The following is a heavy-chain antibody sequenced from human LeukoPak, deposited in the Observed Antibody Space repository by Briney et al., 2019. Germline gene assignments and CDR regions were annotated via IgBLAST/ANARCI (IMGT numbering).Heavy chain of an antibody. CDR2: ISAYNGNT. Sequence: GASVKVSCKASGYTFTSYGISWVRQAPGQGLEWMGWISAYNGNTNYAQKFQGRVTMTRDTSISTAYMELSRLRSDDTAVYYCARALWFGESAFDYWGQGTLVTVSS. D-gene: IGHD3-10*01. V-gene: IGHV1-18*01. CDR1: GYTFTSYG. CDR3: ARALWFGESAFDY. J-gene: IGHJ4*02.